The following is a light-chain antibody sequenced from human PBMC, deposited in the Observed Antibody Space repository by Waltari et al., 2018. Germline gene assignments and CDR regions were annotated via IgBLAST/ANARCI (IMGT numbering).Light chain of an antibody. CDR3: QVWDSSRDLVL. CDR2: DDS. Sequence: SYVLTQPPSVSVAPGKTATMTCGGDNIGSQGVNWYHPRPGQAPVLVVYDDSDRPSDIPERFSGSISGNMATLTVSRVEAGDEADYYCQVWDSSRDLVLIGGGTKLTVL. CDR1: NIGSQG. J-gene: IGLJ2*01. V-gene: IGLV3-21*03.